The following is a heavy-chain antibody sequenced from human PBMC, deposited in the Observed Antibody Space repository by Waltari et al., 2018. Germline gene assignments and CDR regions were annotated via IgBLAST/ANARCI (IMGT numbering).Heavy chain of an antibody. J-gene: IGHJ4*02. CDR3: ARVSPYSSSWYVGAYYFDY. Sequence: QVQLQQWGAGLLKPSETLSLTCAVYGGSFSGYYWSWIRQPPGKGLEWIGEITHSGNNNHNPSLKSRVTISVDTSKNQFSLKLSSVTAADTAVYYCARVSPYSSSWYVGAYYFDYWGQGTLVTVSS. D-gene: IGHD6-13*01. CDR2: ITHSGNN. V-gene: IGHV4-34*01. CDR1: GGSFSGYY.